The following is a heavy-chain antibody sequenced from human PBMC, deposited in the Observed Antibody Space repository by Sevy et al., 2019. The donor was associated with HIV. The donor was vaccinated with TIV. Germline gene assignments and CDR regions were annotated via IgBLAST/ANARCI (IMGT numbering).Heavy chain of an antibody. CDR3: TKSSSGSGAAFDY. J-gene: IGHJ4*02. CDR2: IRSKAYGGTT. Sequence: GGSLRLSCTASGFTFGDYAMSWFRQAPGKGLEWVGFIRSKAYGGTTEYAASVKGRFTISRDDSKSIVYLQMNSLKTEDTAVYYCTKSSSGSGAAFDYWGQGTLVTVSS. CDR1: GFTFGDYA. D-gene: IGHD3-22*01. V-gene: IGHV3-49*03.